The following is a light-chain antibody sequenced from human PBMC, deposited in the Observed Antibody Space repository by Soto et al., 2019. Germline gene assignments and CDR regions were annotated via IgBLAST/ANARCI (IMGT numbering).Light chain of an antibody. J-gene: IGKJ3*01. V-gene: IGKV3-20*01. Sequence: EIVLTQSPGTLSLSPGERATLSCRASQSVSSSYLAWYQQKPGQAPRLLIYGASSRATGIPDRFSGSGSGTYFTFTISRLEPEDFAVYYSEQYGSSPHITFGPGTKVDIK. CDR1: QSVSSSY. CDR2: GAS. CDR3: EQYGSSPHIT.